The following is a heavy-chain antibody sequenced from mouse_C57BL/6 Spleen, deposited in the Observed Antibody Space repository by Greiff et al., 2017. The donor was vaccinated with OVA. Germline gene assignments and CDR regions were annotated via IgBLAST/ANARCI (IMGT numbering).Heavy chain of an antibody. CDR3: ARRGGGYDGLYYAMDY. Sequence: QVQLQQPGAELVKPGASVKLSCKASGYTFTSYWMQWVKQRPGQGLEWIGEIDPSDSYTNYNQKFKGKATLTVDTSSSTAYMQLSSLTSEDSAVYYCARRGGGYDGLYYAMDYWGQGTSVTVSS. J-gene: IGHJ4*01. CDR2: IDPSDSYT. D-gene: IGHD2-2*01. CDR1: GYTFTSYW. V-gene: IGHV1-50*01.